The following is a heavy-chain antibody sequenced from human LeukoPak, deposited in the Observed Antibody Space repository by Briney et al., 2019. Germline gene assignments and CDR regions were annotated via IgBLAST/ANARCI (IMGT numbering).Heavy chain of an antibody. CDR3: ARDRAPFDP. Sequence: SETLSLTCTVSGGSISSYYWSWIRQPPGKGLEWIGYIYYSGSINYNPSLKSRVTISVDTSKNQFSLKLSSVTAADTAVYYCARDRAPFDPWGQGTLVTVSS. CDR1: GGSISSYY. J-gene: IGHJ5*02. V-gene: IGHV4-59*01. CDR2: IYYSGSI.